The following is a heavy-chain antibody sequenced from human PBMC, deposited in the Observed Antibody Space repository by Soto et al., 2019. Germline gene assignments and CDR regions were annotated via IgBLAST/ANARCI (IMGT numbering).Heavy chain of an antibody. CDR3: ARVDCSSTSCYIDAYYYGMDV. CDR2: ISSSSSTI. CDR1: GFTFSSYS. Sequence: HPGGSLRLSCAASGFTFSSYSMNWVRQAPGKGLEWVSYISSSSSTIYYADSVKGRFTISRDNAKNSLYLQMNSLRDEDTAVYYCARVDCSSTSCYIDAYYYGMDVSGQGTTLTVSS. V-gene: IGHV3-48*02. J-gene: IGHJ6*02. D-gene: IGHD2-2*02.